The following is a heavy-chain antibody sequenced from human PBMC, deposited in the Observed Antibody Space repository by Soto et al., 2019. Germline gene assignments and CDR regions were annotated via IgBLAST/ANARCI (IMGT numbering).Heavy chain of an antibody. CDR1: GFPFSSYA. J-gene: IGHJ4*02. CDR2: ISGSGGTT. CDR3: AKRLLNSGTYPFDY. Sequence: GGSLRLSCAASGFPFSSYAMSWVRQAPGKGLEWVSAISGSGGTTSYADSVKGRFTISRDNSKNTVYLQMNSLRADDTAVYYCAKRLLNSGTYPFDYWGQGTLVTVSS. D-gene: IGHD1-26*01. V-gene: IGHV3-23*01.